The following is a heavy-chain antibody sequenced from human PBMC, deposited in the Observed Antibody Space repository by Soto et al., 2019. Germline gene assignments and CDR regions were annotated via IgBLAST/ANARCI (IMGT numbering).Heavy chain of an antibody. CDR2: ITYDGRNE. CDR3: ARGRRDGSETFYYFDY. D-gene: IGHD3-10*01. V-gene: IGHV3-30*04. CDR1: GFTFLYYA. J-gene: IGHJ4*02. Sequence: QVQLVESGGGVVQPGRSLRLSCAASGFTFLYYAMFWVRQATGKGLEWVAIITYDGRNEYYAYSVKGRFTISRDNSKNTLYLQMNSLTGDDTAVYYCARGRRDGSETFYYFDYWGQGTLVTVS.